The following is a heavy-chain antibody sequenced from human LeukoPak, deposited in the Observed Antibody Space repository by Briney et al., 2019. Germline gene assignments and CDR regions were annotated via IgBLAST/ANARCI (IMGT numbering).Heavy chain of an antibody. J-gene: IGHJ4*02. CDR3: ARAPIAVAYFDY. D-gene: IGHD6-19*01. V-gene: IGHV3-21*01. CDR1: GFTFSSYS. CDR2: ISSSSSYI. Sequence: GGSLRLSCAASGFTFSSYSMNWVRQAPGKGLEWVSSISSSSSYIYYADSVKGRFTISRDNAKNSLYLQMNSLRAEDTAVYYCARAPIAVAYFDYWGQRTLVTVSS.